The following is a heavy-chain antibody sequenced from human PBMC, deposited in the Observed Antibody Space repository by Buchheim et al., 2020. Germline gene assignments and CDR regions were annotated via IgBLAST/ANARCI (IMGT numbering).Heavy chain of an antibody. CDR3: AKTLGYCDGGSCYGGWFDP. CDR2: IYYSGRT. D-gene: IGHD2-15*01. CDR1: GGSMSSYY. Sequence: QVQLQESGPGLVKPSETLSLTCTVSGGSMSSYYWSWIRQPPGKGLEWIGHIYYSGRTNSNPSLKSRVTMSVDTSKSQFSLTMNSVTAADTAVYYCAKTLGYCDGGSCYGGWFDPWGQGIL. V-gene: IGHV4-59*01. J-gene: IGHJ5*02.